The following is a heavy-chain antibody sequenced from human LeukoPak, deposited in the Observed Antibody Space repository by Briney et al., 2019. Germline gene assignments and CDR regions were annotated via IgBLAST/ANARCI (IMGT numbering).Heavy chain of an antibody. CDR3: ARDKGH. CDR1: GFTFGDYA. V-gene: IGHV3-49*04. CDR2: IRSKEFGGTT. J-gene: IGHJ4*02. Sequence: GGSLRLSCTASGFTFGDYAISWVRQAPGKGLEWVGFIRSKEFGGTTEYAASVKGRFTLSRDDSKSIAYLQMNSLRAEDTAVYYCARDKGHWGQGTLVTVSS.